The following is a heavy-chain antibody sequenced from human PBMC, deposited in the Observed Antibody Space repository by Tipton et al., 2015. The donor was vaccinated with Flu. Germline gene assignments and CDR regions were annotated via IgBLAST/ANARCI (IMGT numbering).Heavy chain of an antibody. J-gene: IGHJ4*02. CDR2: MYYSGST. D-gene: IGHD3-22*01. Sequence: TLSLTCTISGGSISSSSFYWGWIRQSPGKGLEWIGSMYYSGSTYYNPSLQSRVTISVDTSKNQFSLKLSSVTAADTAVYYCARLRANYYDSSGYSDYWGQGTLVTVSS. CDR1: GGSISSSSFY. V-gene: IGHV4-39*07. CDR3: ARLRANYYDSSGYSDY.